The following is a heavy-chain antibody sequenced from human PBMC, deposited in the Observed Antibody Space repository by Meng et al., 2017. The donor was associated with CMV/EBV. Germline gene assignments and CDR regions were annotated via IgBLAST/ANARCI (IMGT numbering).Heavy chain of an antibody. V-gene: IGHV3-7*01. J-gene: IGHJ6*02. D-gene: IGHD2-2*03. CDR1: GFTFSTYW. CDR3: AKDLLDIVVVPAANHYYYYGMDV. Sequence: GESLKISCAASGFTFSTYWMTWVRQAPGKGLEWVANIKQDGSEKYYVDSVKGRFTISRDNSKNTLYLQMNSLRAEDTAVYYCAKDLLDIVVVPAANHYYYYGMDVWGQGTTVTVSS. CDR2: IKQDGSEK.